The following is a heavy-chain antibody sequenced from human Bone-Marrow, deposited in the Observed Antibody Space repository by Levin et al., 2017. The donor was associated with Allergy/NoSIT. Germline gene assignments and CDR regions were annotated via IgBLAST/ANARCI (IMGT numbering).Heavy chain of an antibody. CDR3: ARQYDELPPYDGEWVEEHYFDY. J-gene: IGHJ4*02. CDR1: GYQFTDYW. CDR2: IYPGDSET. V-gene: IGHV5-51*01. D-gene: IGHD3-10*01. Sequence: GGSLRLSCQGSGYQFTDYWIGWVRQLPGKGLEWVGNIYPGDSETRSSPSFQGKVTISVDKSINTAYLQWDSLRASDHAMYYCARQYDELPPYDGEWVEEHYFDYWGQGTLVTVSS.